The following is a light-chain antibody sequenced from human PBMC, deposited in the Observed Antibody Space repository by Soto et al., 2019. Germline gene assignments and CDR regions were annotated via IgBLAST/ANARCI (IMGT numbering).Light chain of an antibody. J-gene: IGLJ1*01. CDR2: DVT. CDR1: RSDVGGYNY. CDR3: CAYTSNITPFV. Sequence: QSALTQPASVSGSPGQSITISCTGTRSDVGGYNYVSWYQQHPGKAPKLMIYDVTNRPSGVSNRFSGSKSGNTASLTISGLQAEDEADYYCCAYTSNITPFVFGTGTKVTVL. V-gene: IGLV2-14*01.